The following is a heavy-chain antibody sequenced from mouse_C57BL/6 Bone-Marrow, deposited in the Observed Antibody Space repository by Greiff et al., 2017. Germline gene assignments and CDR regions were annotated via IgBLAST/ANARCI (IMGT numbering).Heavy chain of an antibody. Sequence: EVKLQESGPGLVKPSQSLSLTCSVTGYSITSGYYWNWIRQFPGNKLEWLGYISYDGSNNYNPPLKNRISITRDTSKNQFFLKLNSVTSEDTAAYYCSLATVVATDYWGQGTTLTVSS. CDR2: ISYDGSN. CDR1: GYSITSGYY. V-gene: IGHV3-6*01. D-gene: IGHD1-1*01. J-gene: IGHJ2*01. CDR3: SLATVVATDY.